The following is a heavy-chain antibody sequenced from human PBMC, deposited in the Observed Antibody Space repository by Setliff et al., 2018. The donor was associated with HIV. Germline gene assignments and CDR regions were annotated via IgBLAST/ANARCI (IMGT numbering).Heavy chain of an antibody. J-gene: IGHJ4*02. CDR2: INAGDDNT. CDR3: ASSRRGSYAIDN. D-gene: IGHD3-16*01. V-gene: IGHV1-3*01. CDR1: GYTFSTNA. Sequence: ASVKVSCKAFGYTFSTNAIHWVRQAPGQRLEWMGYINAGDDNTRYSEKFQGRVTITTDESTSTAYMELTSLKSEDTAVYYCASSRRGSYAIDNWGQGTLVTVSS.